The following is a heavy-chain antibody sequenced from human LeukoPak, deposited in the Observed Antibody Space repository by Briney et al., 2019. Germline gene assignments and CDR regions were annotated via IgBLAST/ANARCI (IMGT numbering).Heavy chain of an antibody. CDR2: ISTSGST. CDR1: VASISNYY. J-gene: IGHJ4*02. CDR3: ASPRTSYRYTFDY. Sequence: SETLSLTCAVSVASISNYYWSWIRQAPGKGLEWIGYISTSGSTNYNPSLKSRVSISLDTSNNRFSLNLNFVTAADAAVYFCASPRTSYRYTFDYWGPGALVTVSS. D-gene: IGHD5-18*01. V-gene: IGHV4-4*09.